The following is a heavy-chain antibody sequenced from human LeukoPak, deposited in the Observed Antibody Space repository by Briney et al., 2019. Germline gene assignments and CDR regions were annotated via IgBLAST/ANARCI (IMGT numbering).Heavy chain of an antibody. CDR2: IYYSGSA. V-gene: IGHV4-30-4*08. CDR1: GDSFSSADYY. CDR3: ARDRGWQGFDY. J-gene: IGHJ4*02. Sequence: PSETLSLTCTVSGDSFSSADYYWNWIRQPPGKGLEWIGHIYYSGSAYYNPSLKSRITISVDTSNNQFSLKLNSVTAADTAMYYCARDRGWQGFDYWGQGTLVTVSS. D-gene: IGHD3-10*01.